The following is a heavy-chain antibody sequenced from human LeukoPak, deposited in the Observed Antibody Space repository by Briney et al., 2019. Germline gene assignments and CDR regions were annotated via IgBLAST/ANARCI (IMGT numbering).Heavy chain of an antibody. V-gene: IGHV4-4*07. CDR3: ARVNSNSPRHGCDY. D-gene: IGHD4-11*01. CDR1: GGSISSYY. J-gene: IGHJ4*02. CDR2: IYTSGST. Sequence: SETLSLTCTVSGGSISSYYWSWIRQPAGKGLEWIGRIYTSGSTNYNPSLKSRVTMSVDTSKNQFSLKLSSVTAADTAVYDCARVNSNSPRHGCDYWGQGTLVTLSS.